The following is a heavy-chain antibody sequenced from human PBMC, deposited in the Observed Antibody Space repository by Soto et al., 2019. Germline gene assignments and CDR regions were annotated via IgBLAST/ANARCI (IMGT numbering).Heavy chain of an antibody. CDR1: GGSISSGGYY. J-gene: IGHJ6*02. CDR3: ARDLPSSPYYYGMDV. CDR2: IYYSGST. Sequence: SETLSLTCTVSGGSISSGGYYWSWIRQHPGKGLEWIGCIYYSGSTYYNPSLKSRVTISVDTSKNQFSLKLSSVTAADTAVYYCARDLPSSPYYYGMDVWGQGTTVTVSS. D-gene: IGHD6-6*01. V-gene: IGHV4-31*03.